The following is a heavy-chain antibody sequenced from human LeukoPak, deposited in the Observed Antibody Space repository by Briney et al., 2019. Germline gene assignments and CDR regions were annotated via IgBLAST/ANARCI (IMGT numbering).Heavy chain of an antibody. D-gene: IGHD6-6*01. CDR3: ARYKYSSSSGYFDY. CDR1: GGTFSSYA. CDR2: IIPIFGTA. J-gene: IGHJ4*02. V-gene: IGHV1-69*05. Sequence: SVKVSCKASGGTFSSYAISWVRQAPGQGLEWMGRIIPIFGTANYAQKFQGRVTITTDESTSTAYMELSSLRSEDTAVYYCARYKYSSSSGYFDYWGQRTLVTVSS.